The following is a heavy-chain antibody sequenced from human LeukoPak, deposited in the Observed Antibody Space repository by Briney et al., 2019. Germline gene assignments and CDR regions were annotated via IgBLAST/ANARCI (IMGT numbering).Heavy chain of an antibody. CDR1: GYSISSGYY. V-gene: IGHV4-38-2*02. Sequence: SETLSLTCTVSGYSISSGYYWGWIRQPPGKGLEWIGSIYHSGSTYYNPSLKSRVTISVDTSKNQFSLKLSSVTAADTAVYYCARHLVGATNYFDYWGQGTLVTVSS. CDR3: ARHLVGATNYFDY. J-gene: IGHJ4*02. D-gene: IGHD1-26*01. CDR2: IYHSGST.